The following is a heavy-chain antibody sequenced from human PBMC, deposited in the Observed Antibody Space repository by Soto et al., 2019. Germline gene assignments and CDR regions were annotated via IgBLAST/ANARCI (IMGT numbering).Heavy chain of an antibody. CDR2: INPSGGST. CDR1: GYTFTSYY. CDR3: ARDDLDITIFGVVPMYGMDV. V-gene: IGHV1-46*01. Sequence: ASVKVSCKASGYTFTSYYMHWVRQAPGQGLEWMGIINPSGGSTSYAQKFQGRVTMTRDTSTSTVYMELSSLRSEDTAVYYCARDDLDITIFGVVPMYGMDVWGQGTTVTVSS. J-gene: IGHJ6*02. D-gene: IGHD3-3*01.